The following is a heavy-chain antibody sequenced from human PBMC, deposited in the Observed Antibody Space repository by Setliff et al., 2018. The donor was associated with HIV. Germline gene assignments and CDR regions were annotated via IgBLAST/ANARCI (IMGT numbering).Heavy chain of an antibody. V-gene: IGHV4-34*01. CDR2: INHSGRA. D-gene: IGHD3-16*01. J-gene: IGHJ1*01. CDR3: ARRQGGISEYFQH. Sequence: PSETLSLTCAVYGESFSGYYWSWIRQPAGKGLEWLGEINHSGRAKYNPSLKSRASISADTSKNQFSLRLTSVTAADTAVYYCARRQGGISEYFQHWGQGTLVTVSS. CDR1: GESFSGYY.